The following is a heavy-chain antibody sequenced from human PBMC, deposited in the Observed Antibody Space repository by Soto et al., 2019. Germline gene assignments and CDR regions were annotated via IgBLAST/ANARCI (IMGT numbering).Heavy chain of an antibody. V-gene: IGHV4-59*01. D-gene: IGHD4-17*01. Sequence: PSETLSLTCTVSGTSIGTYYWSWIRQPPGRGLEWIGYIYYTGTTNYNSSLKSRVTISLDTSMTQFSLKLNSATTADTAVYYCAMADYHKYFFDRWGQGILVTVSS. CDR2: IYYTGTT. J-gene: IGHJ4*02. CDR1: GTSIGTYY. CDR3: AMADYHKYFFDR.